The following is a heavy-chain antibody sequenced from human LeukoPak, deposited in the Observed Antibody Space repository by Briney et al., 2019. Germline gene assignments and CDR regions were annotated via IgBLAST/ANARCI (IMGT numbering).Heavy chain of an antibody. Sequence: GGSLRLSCAASGFIFDDFAMRWVRHVPGKGLEWVSGINSNNGIIVYADSVKGRFSISRDNAKDSLYLQMNSLRPEATALYYCTKDFYRDFYDSVDYYFHYWGQGTLVTVSS. V-gene: IGHV3-9*01. D-gene: IGHD3-22*01. CDR2: INSNNGII. CDR3: TKDFYRDFYDSVDYYFHY. J-gene: IGHJ4*02. CDR1: GFIFDDFA.